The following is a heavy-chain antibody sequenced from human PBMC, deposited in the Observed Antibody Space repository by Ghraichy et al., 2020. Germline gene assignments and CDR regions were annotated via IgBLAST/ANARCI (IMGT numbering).Heavy chain of an antibody. J-gene: IGHJ6*03. CDR2: IYYSGST. V-gene: IGHV4-30-4*01. CDR3: AREVRDYGDPSSLTNYYYYIDV. D-gene: IGHD4-17*01. Sequence: SETLSLTCTVSGGSISSGDYYWSWIRQPPGKGLGWIGNIYYSGSTYYNPSLKSRITISVDPSKNQFSLKLNSVTAADTAVYYCAREVRDYGDPSSLTNYYYYIDVWGTGTTVTVSS. CDR1: GGSISSGDYY.